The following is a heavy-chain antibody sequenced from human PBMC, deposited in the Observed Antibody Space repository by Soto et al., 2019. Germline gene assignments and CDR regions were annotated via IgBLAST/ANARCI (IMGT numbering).Heavy chain of an antibody. Sequence: QITLKESGPTPVKPTQTLRLTCTFSGFSLSTSGVSVGWIRQPPGKALEWLALIYWDDDKRYSPSLKSRLTITKDTSKNQVVITMTNMDPVDTATYYCAHSGRVLSPFDSWGQGTLVTVSS. V-gene: IGHV2-5*02. CDR2: IYWDDDK. J-gene: IGHJ4*02. CDR3: AHSGRVLSPFDS. D-gene: IGHD2-15*01. CDR1: GFSLSTSGVS.